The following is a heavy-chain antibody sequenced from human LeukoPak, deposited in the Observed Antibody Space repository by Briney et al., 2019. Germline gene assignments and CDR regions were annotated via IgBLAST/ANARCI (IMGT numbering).Heavy chain of an antibody. D-gene: IGHD1-1*01. CDR1: GGSISSGTYY. CDR2: VFGSGKT. J-gene: IGHJ4*02. CDR3: ARRAYSAAYWKHFDY. V-gene: IGHV4-61*02. Sequence: SSETLSLTCTVSGGSISSGTYYWSWLRQPAGKGLEWIGRVFGSGKTQYNPSLRSRVAISVDTSKNQFSLKLSSVTAADTAVYYCARRAYSAAYWKHFDYWGQGTLVTVSS.